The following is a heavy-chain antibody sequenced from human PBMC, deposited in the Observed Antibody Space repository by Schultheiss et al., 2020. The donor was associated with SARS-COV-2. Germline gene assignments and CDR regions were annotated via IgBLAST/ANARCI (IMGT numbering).Heavy chain of an antibody. D-gene: IGHD3-22*01. J-gene: IGHJ6*02. CDR3: ARGLYYYDSSGAPGV. CDR1: GYTFTSYY. V-gene: IGHV1-8*02. Sequence: ASVKVSCKASGYTFTSYYMHWVRQAPGQGLEWMVGSYSGNGNTGYAQKFQGRVTMTRNTSISTAYMELSSLRSEDTAVYYCARGLYYYDSSGAPGVWGQGTTVTVSS. CDR2: SYSGNGNT.